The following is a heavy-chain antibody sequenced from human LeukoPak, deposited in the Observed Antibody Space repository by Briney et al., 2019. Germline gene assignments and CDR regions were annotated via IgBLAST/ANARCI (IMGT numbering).Heavy chain of an antibody. Sequence: GGSLRLSCAASGFIFSRHAMRWVRQVPGKGLEWVSSISDGGTFYSDSVKGRFAISRDNSKNTLYLQMNSLRAEDTALYHCAKDLPGSGWAFHYWGQGTLVTVSS. V-gene: IGHV3-23*01. D-gene: IGHD6-19*01. CDR2: ISDGGT. CDR3: AKDLPGSGWAFHY. J-gene: IGHJ4*02. CDR1: GFIFSRHA.